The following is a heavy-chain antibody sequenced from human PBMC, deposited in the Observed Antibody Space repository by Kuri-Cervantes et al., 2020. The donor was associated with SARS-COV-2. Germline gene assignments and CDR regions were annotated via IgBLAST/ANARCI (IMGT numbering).Heavy chain of an antibody. CDR1: GYTFTSYG. CDR3: ARVNRITIFGVVTNSPMD. J-gene: IGHJ4*02. CDR2: ISAYNGNT. D-gene: IGHD3-3*01. Sequence: ASVKVSCKASGYTFTSYGISWVRQAPGQGLEWMGWISAYNGNTNYAQKLQGRVTMATDTSTSTAYMELRSLRSDDTAVYYCARVNRITIFGVVTNSPMDWGQRTLVTVSS. V-gene: IGHV1-18*01.